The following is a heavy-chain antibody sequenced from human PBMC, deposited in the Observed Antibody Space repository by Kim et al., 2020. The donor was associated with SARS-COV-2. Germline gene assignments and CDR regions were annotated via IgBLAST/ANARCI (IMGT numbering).Heavy chain of an antibody. D-gene: IGHD6-13*01. CDR2: ISYDGSNK. Sequence: GGSLRLSCAASGFTFSSYGMHWVRQAPGKGLEWVAVISYDGSNKYYADSVKGRFTISRDNSKNTLYLQMNSLRAEDTAVYYCAKGAKGYSSSWDNPWGYWGQGTLVTVSS. CDR1: GFTFSSYG. J-gene: IGHJ4*02. V-gene: IGHV3-30*18. CDR3: AKGAKGYSSSWDNPWGY.